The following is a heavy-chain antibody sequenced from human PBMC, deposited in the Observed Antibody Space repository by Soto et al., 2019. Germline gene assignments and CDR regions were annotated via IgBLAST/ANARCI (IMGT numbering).Heavy chain of an antibody. J-gene: IGHJ6*02. CDR1: GFTFSSYG. CDR3: GRNFVSGGYGMDV. CDR2: FSTSGSYI. D-gene: IGHD3-16*01. Sequence: EVQLVESGGGLAKPGGSLRLSCAASGFTFSSYGMNWVRQTPGKGLEWVSSFSTSGSYIYYADSVKGRFTISRDNAKNSLYPQMDSMRAEDTSVYYCGRNFVSGGYGMDVWGQGTTVTVSS. V-gene: IGHV3-21*02.